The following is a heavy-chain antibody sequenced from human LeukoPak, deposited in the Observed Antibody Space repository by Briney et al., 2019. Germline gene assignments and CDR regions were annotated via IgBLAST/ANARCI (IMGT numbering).Heavy chain of an antibody. CDR3: ARHPYYDSSGYYRPEYFDY. CDR1: GGSSSGYY. V-gene: IGHV4-34*01. CDR2: INHSGST. D-gene: IGHD3-22*01. J-gene: IGHJ4*02. Sequence: PSETLSLTCAVYGGSSSGYYWSWIRQPPGKGLEWIGEINHSGSTNYNPSLKSRVTISVDTSKNQFSLKLSSVTAADTAVYYCARHPYYDSSGYYRPEYFDYWGQGTLVTVSS.